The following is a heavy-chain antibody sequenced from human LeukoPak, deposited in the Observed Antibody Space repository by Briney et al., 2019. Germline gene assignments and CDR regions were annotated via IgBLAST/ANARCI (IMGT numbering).Heavy chain of an antibody. Sequence: QTGGSLRLSCAASGFTFSNYWMHWVRQAPGKGLVWVSRIDSHGSSTSYADSVKGRFTISRDNAKDTLFLQMNSLRAEDTAIYYCASSTYSGSHWDAFDIWGQGTMVTVSS. CDR1: GFTFSNYW. J-gene: IGHJ3*02. D-gene: IGHD1-26*01. CDR2: IDSHGSST. V-gene: IGHV3-74*01. CDR3: ASSTYSGSHWDAFDI.